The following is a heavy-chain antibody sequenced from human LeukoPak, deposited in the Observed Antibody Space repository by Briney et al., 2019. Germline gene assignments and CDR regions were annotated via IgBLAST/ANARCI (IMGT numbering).Heavy chain of an antibody. J-gene: IGHJ6*02. CDR2: ISGSGGST. V-gene: IGHV3-23*01. CDR1: GFTFSSYA. D-gene: IGHD1-26*01. Sequence: PGGSLRLSCAASGFTFSSYAMSWVRQAPGKGLEWVSAISGSGGSTYYADSVKGRFTISRDNSKNTLYLQMNSLRAEDTAVYYCAKEGGSYIDYYYGMDVWGQGTTVTVSS. CDR3: AKEGGSYIDYYYGMDV.